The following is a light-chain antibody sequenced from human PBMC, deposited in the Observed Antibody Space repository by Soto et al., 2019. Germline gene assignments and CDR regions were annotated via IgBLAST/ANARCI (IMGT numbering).Light chain of an antibody. CDR1: QSINNW. CDR3: HQYNNYPWT. Sequence: DIQMTQSPSTLSASVGDRVTITCRASQSINNWLAWYQQKPGKAPNLLIYKASNLESGVPSRFSGSGSETEFTLTISNLQPDDFATYYCHQYNNYPWTFGQGTKVEI. J-gene: IGKJ1*01. CDR2: KAS. V-gene: IGKV1-5*03.